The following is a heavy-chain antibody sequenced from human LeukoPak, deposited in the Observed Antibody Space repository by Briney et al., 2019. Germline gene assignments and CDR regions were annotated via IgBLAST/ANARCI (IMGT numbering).Heavy chain of an antibody. CDR3: ARVASNYDFDY. CDR1: GFTFDDYG. D-gene: IGHD4-11*01. CDR2: INWNGGNT. V-gene: IGHV3-20*04. J-gene: IGHJ4*02. Sequence: GGSLRLSCAASGFTFDDYGMTWVRQAPGKGLEWVSGINWNGGNTGYADSVKGRFTISRDNAQNSLYLQMNSLRAEDTALYYCARVASNYDFDYWGQGTLVSVSS.